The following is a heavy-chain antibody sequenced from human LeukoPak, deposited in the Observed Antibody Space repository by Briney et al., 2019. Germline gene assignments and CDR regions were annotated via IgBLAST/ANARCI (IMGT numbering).Heavy chain of an antibody. D-gene: IGHD3-10*01. CDR3: ARGLTGEFDY. Sequence: SETLSLTCTVSGGSISSYYWSWIRQPPGQGLEWIGYIYYSGSTNYNPSLKSRVTISVDTSKNQFSLKVSSVTAADTAVYYCARGLTGEFDYWGQGTLVTVSS. CDR2: IYYSGST. CDR1: GGSISSYY. V-gene: IGHV4-59*01. J-gene: IGHJ4*02.